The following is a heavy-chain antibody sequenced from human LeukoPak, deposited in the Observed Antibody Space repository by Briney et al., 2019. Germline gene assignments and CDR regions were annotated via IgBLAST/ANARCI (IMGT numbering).Heavy chain of an antibody. CDR2: SRTRSKPNSCTT. CDR3: VRVITTGSGWYHLDY. Sequence: GGALRLSCEATGFTISDHHIDGVRQAPAKELAWVGRSRTRSKPNSCTTEFAASFEGRFILSRDDSKNSLYLKMNSLDTEDTAGYYCVRVITTGSGWYHLDYWGQGSLVTVSS. J-gene: IGHJ4*02. V-gene: IGHV3-72*01. D-gene: IGHD6-13*01. CDR1: GFTISDHH.